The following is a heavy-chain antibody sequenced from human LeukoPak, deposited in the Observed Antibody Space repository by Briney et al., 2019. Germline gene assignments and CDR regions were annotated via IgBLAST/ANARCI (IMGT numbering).Heavy chain of an antibody. J-gene: IGHJ4*02. V-gene: IGHV1-69*05. Sequence: SVKVSCKASGGTFSSYAISWVRQAPGQGLEWMGGIIPIFGTANYAQKFQGRVTITTDESTSTAYMELSSLRSDDTAVYYCARGEKPYDYWGQGTLVSVSS. D-gene: IGHD1-26*01. CDR3: ARGEKPYDY. CDR1: GGTFSSYA. CDR2: IIPIFGTA.